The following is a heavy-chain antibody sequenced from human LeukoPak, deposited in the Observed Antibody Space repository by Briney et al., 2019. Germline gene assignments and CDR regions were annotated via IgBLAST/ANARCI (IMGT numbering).Heavy chain of an antibody. CDR2: IGGSGDTT. Sequence: GGSLRLSCAASGCTFRNYALSWVRQAPGKGLEWVSAIGGSGDTTYYADSVKGRFTIPRDNSKNTLYLQMNSLRPDDTAVYYCAKVGVRGCSSSTCFIYWGQGTLVTVSS. J-gene: IGHJ4*02. CDR1: GCTFRNYA. CDR3: AKVGVRGCSSSTCFIY. D-gene: IGHD2-2*01. V-gene: IGHV3-23*01.